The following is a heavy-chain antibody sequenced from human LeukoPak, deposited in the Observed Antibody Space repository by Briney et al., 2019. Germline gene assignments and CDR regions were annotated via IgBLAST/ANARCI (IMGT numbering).Heavy chain of an antibody. D-gene: IGHD3-3*01. CDR3: ARGRFLEWCFDY. CDR2: IYYSGST. CDR1: GGSISSSSYY. V-gene: IGHV4-39*01. Sequence: SETLSLTCTVSGGSISSSSYYWGWNRQPPGKGLEWIGSIYYSGSTYYNPSLKSRVTISVDTSKNQFSLKLSSVTAADTAVYYCARGRFLEWCFDYWGQGTLVTVSS. J-gene: IGHJ4*02.